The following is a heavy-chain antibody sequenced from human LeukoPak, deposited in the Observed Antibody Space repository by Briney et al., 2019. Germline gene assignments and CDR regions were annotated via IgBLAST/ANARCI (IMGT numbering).Heavy chain of an antibody. V-gene: IGHV3-48*01. D-gene: IGHD6-19*01. J-gene: IGHJ4*02. CDR2: ISSSSSTI. CDR1: GFIFSSYS. Sequence: PGGSLRLSCAACGFIFSSYSMNWVRQAPGKGLEWVSYISSSSSTIYYADSVKGRFTISRDSAKNSVYLQMSSLRAEDTAVLYCARSAVTGSNYFDYWGQGSLVTVSS. CDR3: ARSAVTGSNYFDY.